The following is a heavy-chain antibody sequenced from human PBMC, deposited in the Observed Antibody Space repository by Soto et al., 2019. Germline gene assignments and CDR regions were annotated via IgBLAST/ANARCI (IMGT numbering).Heavy chain of an antibody. D-gene: IGHD2-21*02. J-gene: IGHJ4*02. V-gene: IGHV3-74*01. CDR1: GFTFSSYW. CDR3: ASLVWAYCGGDCPDY. Sequence: GGSLRLSCAASGFTFSSYWMHWVRQAPGKGLVWVSRINSDGSSTSYADSVKGRFTISRDNAKNTLYLQMNSLRAEDTAVYYCASLVWAYCGGDCPDYWGQGTLVTVSS. CDR2: INSDGSST.